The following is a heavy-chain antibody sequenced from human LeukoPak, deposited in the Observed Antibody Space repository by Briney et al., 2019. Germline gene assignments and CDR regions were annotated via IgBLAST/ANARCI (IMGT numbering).Heavy chain of an antibody. D-gene: IGHD6-13*01. Sequence: GGSLRLSCAASGFTFSSYSMNWVRQAPGKGLEWVSSISSSSSYIYYADSVKGRFTISRDNAKNSLYLQMNSLRAEDTAVYYCTRDGAAGGVYFDYWGQGTLVTVSS. CDR3: TRDGAAGGVYFDY. CDR1: GFTFSSYS. V-gene: IGHV3-21*04. J-gene: IGHJ4*02. CDR2: ISSSSSYI.